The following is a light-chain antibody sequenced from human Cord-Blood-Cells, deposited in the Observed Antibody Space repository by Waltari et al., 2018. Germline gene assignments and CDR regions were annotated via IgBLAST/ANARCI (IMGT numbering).Light chain of an antibody. CDR2: GAS. V-gene: IGKV3-15*01. Sequence: EIVLTQSPATPSVSLGTSATLSCRASQSVSSNLAWYQQKPGQAPRLLIYGASTRATGIPARFSGSGSGTEFTLTISSLQSEDYAVYYCQQYNNWAPYTFGQGTKLEIK. CDR3: QQYNNWAPYT. J-gene: IGKJ2*01. CDR1: QSVSSN.